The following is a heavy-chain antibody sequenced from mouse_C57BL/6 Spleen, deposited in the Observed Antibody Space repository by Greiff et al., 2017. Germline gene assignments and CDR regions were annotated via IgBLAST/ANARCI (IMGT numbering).Heavy chain of an antibody. CDR1: GYPFTSYW. CDR3: ARVYYGPMDY. Sequence: QVQLQQPGAELVKPGASVKLSCKASGYPFTSYWMHWVKQRPGQGLEWIGMIHPNSGSTNYNEKFKSKATLTVDKSSSTAYMQLSSLTSEDSAVYYCARVYYGPMDYWGQGTSVTVSS. CDR2: IHPNSGST. D-gene: IGHD1-1*01. J-gene: IGHJ4*01. V-gene: IGHV1-64*01.